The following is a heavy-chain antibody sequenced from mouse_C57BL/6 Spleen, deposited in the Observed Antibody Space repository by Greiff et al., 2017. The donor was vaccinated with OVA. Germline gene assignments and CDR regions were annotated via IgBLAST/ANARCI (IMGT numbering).Heavy chain of an antibody. J-gene: IGHJ4*01. D-gene: IGHD3-3*01. V-gene: IGHV1-42*01. CDR3: ASRGGSYAMDY. CDR2: INPSTGGT. Sequence: VQLQQSGPELVKPGASVKISCKASGYSFTGYYMNWVKQSPEKSLEWIGEINPSTGGTTYNQKFKAKATLTVDKSSSTAYMQLKSLTSEDSAVYYCASRGGSYAMDYWGQGTSVTVSS. CDR1: GYSFTGYY.